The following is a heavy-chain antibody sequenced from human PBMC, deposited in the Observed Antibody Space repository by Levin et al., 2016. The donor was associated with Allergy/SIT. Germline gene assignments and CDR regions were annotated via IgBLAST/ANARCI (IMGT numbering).Heavy chain of an antibody. V-gene: IGHV4-39*01. Sequence: SETLFLTCTVSGASIISSTYFWGWIRQPPGKGLEWIGSIYYTGSGYYNPSLKSRVTMSVDTSKNQFSLSLSSVTAADTAVYYCARNPEDTSKTTDWFDLWGQGTLVTVSS. CDR3: ARNPEDTSKTTDWFDL. CDR1: GASIISSTYF. D-gene: IGHD5-18*01. J-gene: IGHJ5*02. CDR2: IYYTGSG.